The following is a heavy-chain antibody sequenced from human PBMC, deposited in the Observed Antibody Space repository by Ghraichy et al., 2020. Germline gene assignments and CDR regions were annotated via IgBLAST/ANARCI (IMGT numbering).Heavy chain of an antibody. V-gene: IGHV3-11*06. CDR2: ISGTTNYA. J-gene: IGHJ6*02. Sequence: GGSLRLSCAASGFTFSDYYMSWIRQAPGKGLEWVSYISGTTNYAQYVDSVKGRFTISRDNAKNSLYLQMNSLSTEDTAVYYCARELPGSPMPDEGVYGMDVWGQGTTVTVSS. CDR3: ARELPGSPMPDEGVYGMDV. CDR1: GFTFSDYY. D-gene: IGHD2-2*01.